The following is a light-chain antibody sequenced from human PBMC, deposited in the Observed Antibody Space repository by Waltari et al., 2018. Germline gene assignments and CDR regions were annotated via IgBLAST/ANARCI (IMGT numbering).Light chain of an antibody. CDR3: CSYAGTWV. Sequence: QSALTQPRSVSGSPGRSVTISSIGTGRGVLDYNVSSWYQQHPGNAPKLVIYDVTHQPSGVPDRFSGSRSGNSASLTISGLQAEDEADYYCCSYAGTWVFGGGTKLTVL. J-gene: IGLJ3*02. V-gene: IGLV2-11*01. CDR1: GRGVLDYNV. CDR2: DVT.